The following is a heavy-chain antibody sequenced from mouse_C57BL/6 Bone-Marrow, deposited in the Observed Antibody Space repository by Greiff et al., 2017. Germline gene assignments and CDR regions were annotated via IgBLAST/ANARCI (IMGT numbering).Heavy chain of an antibody. CDR3: ARPPYGSSFFDY. V-gene: IGHV1-64*01. CDR1: GYTFTSYW. D-gene: IGHD1-1*01. Sequence: QVQLKQPGAELVKPGASVKLSCKASGYTFTSYWMHWVKQRPGQGLEWIGMIHPNSGSTNYNEKFKSKATLTVDKSSSTAYMQLSSLTSEDSAVYYCARPPYGSSFFDYWGQGTTLTVSS. CDR2: IHPNSGST. J-gene: IGHJ2*01.